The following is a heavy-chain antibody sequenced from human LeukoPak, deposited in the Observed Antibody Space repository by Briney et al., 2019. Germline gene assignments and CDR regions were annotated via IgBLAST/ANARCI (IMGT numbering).Heavy chain of an antibody. V-gene: IGHV3-30*04. J-gene: IGHJ6*03. CDR3: ARVDTAPVNRTDYYYMDV. Sequence: PGGSLRLSCAASGFTFSSYAIHWVRQAPGKGLEWVAVISFDGTHDFYADSVKGRFTISRDNAKNSLYLQMNSLRAEDTAVYYCARVDTAPVNRTDYYYMDVWGKGTTVTISS. D-gene: IGHD5-18*01. CDR2: ISFDGTHD. CDR1: GFTFSSYA.